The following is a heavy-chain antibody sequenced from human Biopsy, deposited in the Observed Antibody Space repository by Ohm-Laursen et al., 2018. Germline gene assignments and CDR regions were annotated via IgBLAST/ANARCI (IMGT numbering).Heavy chain of an antibody. CDR1: GFDFSDYA. CDR2: ISGSGGNT. J-gene: IGHJ4*02. D-gene: IGHD2-2*02. Sequence: GSLRLSCAASGFDFSDYAMNWVRQAPGKGLEWVSTISGSGGNTYYADSVRGRFTVSRDGSKSTLYLQMSSLSAEDTAFYYCAKGGYCTTSSCYMDLDYWGQGTLVTVSS. V-gene: IGHV3-23*01. CDR3: AKGGYCTTSSCYMDLDY.